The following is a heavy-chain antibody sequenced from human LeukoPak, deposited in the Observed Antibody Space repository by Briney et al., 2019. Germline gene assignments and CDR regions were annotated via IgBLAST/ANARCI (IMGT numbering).Heavy chain of an antibody. CDR3: AREVVVPAAIWMVITGTTGGSYYYHGMDV. D-gene: IGHD2-2*02. CDR1: GGSISSSSYY. J-gene: IGHJ6*02. Sequence: SETLSLTCTVSGGSISSSSYYWSWIRQPAGKGLEWIGRIYTSGSTNYNPSLKSRVTMSVDTSKNQFSLKLSSVTAADTAVYYCAREVVVPAAIWMVITGTTGGSYYYHGMDVWGQGTTVTVSS. V-gene: IGHV4-61*02. CDR2: IYTSGST.